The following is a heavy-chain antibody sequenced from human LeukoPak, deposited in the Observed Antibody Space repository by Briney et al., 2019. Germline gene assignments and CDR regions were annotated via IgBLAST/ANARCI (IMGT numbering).Heavy chain of an antibody. Sequence: SETLSLTCTVSGGPISSCYWSWIRQPPGKGLEWIGYIYYSGSTNYNPSLKSRVTISVDTSKNQFSLKLSSVTAADTAVYYCASLDTTVTLFDYWGQGTLVTVSS. V-gene: IGHV4-59*08. CDR2: IYYSGST. CDR1: GGPISSCY. CDR3: ASLDTTVTLFDY. D-gene: IGHD4-17*01. J-gene: IGHJ4*02.